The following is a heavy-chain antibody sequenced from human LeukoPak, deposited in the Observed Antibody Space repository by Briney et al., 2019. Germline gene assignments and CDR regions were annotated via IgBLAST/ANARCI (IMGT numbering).Heavy chain of an antibody. V-gene: IGHV4-34*01. CDR3: ARKPRHPSGSYPNDAFDI. CDR1: GGSFSVYY. D-gene: IGHD1-26*01. J-gene: IGHJ3*02. Sequence: SETLSLTCAVYGGSFSVYYWSWIRQPPGKGLEWIGEINHSGSTNYNPSLKSRVTISVDTSKNQFSLKLSSVTAADTAVYYCARKPRHPSGSYPNDAFDIWGQGTMVTVSS. CDR2: INHSGST.